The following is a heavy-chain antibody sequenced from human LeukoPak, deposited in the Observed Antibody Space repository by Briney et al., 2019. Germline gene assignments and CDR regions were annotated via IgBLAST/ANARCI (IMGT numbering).Heavy chain of an antibody. CDR2: ISYDGSNK. Sequence: GRSLRLSCAASGFTFSSYAMHWVRQAPGKGLEWAAVISYDGSNKYYADSVKGRFTISRDNSKNTLYLQMNSLRAEDTAVYYCASGYCSSTSCYNIDYWGQGTLVTVSS. D-gene: IGHD2-2*02. CDR3: ASGYCSSTSCYNIDY. CDR1: GFTFSSYA. V-gene: IGHV3-30-3*01. J-gene: IGHJ4*02.